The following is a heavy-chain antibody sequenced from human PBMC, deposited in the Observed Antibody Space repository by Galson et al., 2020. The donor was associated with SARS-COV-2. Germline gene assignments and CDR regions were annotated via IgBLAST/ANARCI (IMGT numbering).Heavy chain of an antibody. CDR1: GYTFTSYD. D-gene: IGHD2-15*01. CDR3: ARGYCTGGSCYTVVYYSSYYGMDV. V-gene: IGHV1-8*01. CDR2: MNPNSGNT. J-gene: IGHJ6*02. Sequence: ASVKVYCKASGYTFTSYDINWVRQATGQGLEWMGWMNPNSGNTGYAQKVQGRVTMTRNTSISTAYMELSSLRSEDTAVYYCARGYCTGGSCYTVVYYSSYYGMDVGGQGSTVTVSS.